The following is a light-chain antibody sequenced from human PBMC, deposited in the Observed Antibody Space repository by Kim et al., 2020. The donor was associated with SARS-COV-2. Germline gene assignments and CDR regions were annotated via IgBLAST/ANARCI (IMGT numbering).Light chain of an antibody. J-gene: IGLJ3*02. CDR1: SSNIGAGYD. V-gene: IGLV1-40*01. CDR3: QSYDSSLSGSV. Sequence: QRVTISCTGSSSNIGAGYDVHWYRQLPGTAPKLHIYGNSNRPSGVPDRFSGSKSGTSASLAITGLQAEDEADYYCQSYDSSLSGSVFGGGTQLTVL. CDR2: GNS.